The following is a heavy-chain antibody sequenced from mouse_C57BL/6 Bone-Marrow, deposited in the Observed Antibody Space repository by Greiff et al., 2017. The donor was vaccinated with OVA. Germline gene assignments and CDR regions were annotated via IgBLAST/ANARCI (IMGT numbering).Heavy chain of an antibody. V-gene: IGHV1-59*01. CDR3: AREDYDYGWYFDV. CDR2: IDPSDSYT. Sequence: QVQLKQPGAELVRPGTSVKLSCKASGYTFTSYWMHWVKQRPGQGLEWIGVIDPSDSYTNYNQKFKGKATLTVDTSSSTAYMQLSSLTSEDSAVYYCAREDYDYGWYFDVWGTGTTVTVSS. CDR1: GYTFTSYW. D-gene: IGHD2-4*01. J-gene: IGHJ1*03.